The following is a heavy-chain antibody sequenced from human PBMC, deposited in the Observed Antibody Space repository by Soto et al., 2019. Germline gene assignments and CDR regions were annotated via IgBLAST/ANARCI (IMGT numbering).Heavy chain of an antibody. V-gene: IGHV1-18*01. CDR1: GYTFTSYG. D-gene: IGHD3-22*01. CDR2: ISAYNGNT. Sequence: QVQLVQSGAEVKKPGASVKVSCKASGYTFTSYGISWVRQAPGQGLEWMGWISAYNGNTNYAQKLQGRVTMTTDTSTSTAYMELRSLRSEDTAVYYCARDPLGYYDSSGYYGYFQHWGQGTLVTVSS. CDR3: ARDPLGYYDSSGYYGYFQH. J-gene: IGHJ1*01.